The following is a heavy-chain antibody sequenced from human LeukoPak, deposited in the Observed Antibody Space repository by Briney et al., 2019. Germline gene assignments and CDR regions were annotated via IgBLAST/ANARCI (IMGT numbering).Heavy chain of an antibody. CDR1: GFTSSNAW. CDR2: ISGSGGST. D-gene: IGHD6-13*01. V-gene: IGHV3-23*01. CDR3: AKRGWDSIAAAGTVPGVY. Sequence: GGSLRLSCAASGFTSSNAWMSWVRQAPGKGLEWVSAISGSGGSTYYADSVKGRFTISRDNSKNTLYLQMNSLRAEDTAVYYCAKRGWDSIAAAGTVPGVYWGQGTLVTVSS. J-gene: IGHJ4*02.